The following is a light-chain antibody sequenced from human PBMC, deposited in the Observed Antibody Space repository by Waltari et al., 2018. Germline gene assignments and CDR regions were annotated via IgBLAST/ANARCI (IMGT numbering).Light chain of an antibody. Sequence: DIQMTQSPSTLSAFVGDKVNITCRASESINSWLAWYQEKPGKAPKLLIQKASNLESGVPSRFSGSGSGTEFTLTISSLQADDFASYYCQQYRISPWTFGQGTKVEI. J-gene: IGKJ1*01. CDR1: ESINSW. CDR3: QQYRISPWT. V-gene: IGKV1-5*03. CDR2: KAS.